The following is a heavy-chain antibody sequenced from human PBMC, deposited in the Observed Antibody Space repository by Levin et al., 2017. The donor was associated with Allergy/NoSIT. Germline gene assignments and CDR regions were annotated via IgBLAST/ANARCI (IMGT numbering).Heavy chain of an antibody. J-gene: IGHJ4*02. CDR2: ISWDSGSR. V-gene: IGHV3-9*01. D-gene: IGHD5-24*01. Sequence: LSLTCAASGFTFEDYAMHWVRQAPGKGLEWVSGISWDSGSRGYADSVKGRFTISRDNAKNSLFLEMNSLRAEDTALYYCAKDIGANMAWGQGTLVAVSS. CDR1: GFTFEDYA. CDR3: AKDIGANMA.